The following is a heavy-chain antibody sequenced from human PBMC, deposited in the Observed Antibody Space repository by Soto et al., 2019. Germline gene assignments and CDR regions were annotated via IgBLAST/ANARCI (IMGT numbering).Heavy chain of an antibody. CDR3: SRDKITGILAY. CDR1: GYTFTSYD. D-gene: IGHD1-20*01. J-gene: IGHJ4*02. Sequence: QVQLVQSGAEEKKPGASVKVSCKASGYTFTSYDMHWVRQAPGQRLEWMGWINAGNGNTKYSQKFQGRVTITRDTSASTAYMELSSLRSEDTAVYYGSRDKITGILAYWGQGTLFTVSS. CDR2: INAGNGNT. V-gene: IGHV1-3*05.